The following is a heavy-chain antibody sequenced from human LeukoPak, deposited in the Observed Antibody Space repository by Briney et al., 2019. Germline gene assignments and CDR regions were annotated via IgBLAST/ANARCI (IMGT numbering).Heavy chain of an antibody. Sequence: PGGSLRLSCAASGVTFSSYWMSWVRQAPGKGLEWVANIKEDGGETYYVDSVKGRFTISRDNARNSLYLQMNSLRAEDTAVYYCAREGGVLRFLEWLLYDAFDIWGQGTMVTVSS. D-gene: IGHD3-3*01. J-gene: IGHJ3*02. CDR1: GVTFSSYW. V-gene: IGHV3-7*01. CDR2: IKEDGGET. CDR3: AREGGVLRFLEWLLYDAFDI.